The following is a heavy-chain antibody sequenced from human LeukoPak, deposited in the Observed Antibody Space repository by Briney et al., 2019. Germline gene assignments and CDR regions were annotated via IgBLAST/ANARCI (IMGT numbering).Heavy chain of an antibody. J-gene: IGHJ4*02. Sequence: GESLKISCKGSGYSFATYFIGWVRQVPGKGLEWMGMIYPGDADTRYSPSFQGQVPISADNSISTAYLQWSSLKASDTAIYFCARLCLMRYCSGGNCHPDYWGQGTLVTVSS. CDR3: ARLCLMRYCSGGNCHPDY. D-gene: IGHD2-15*01. V-gene: IGHV5-51*01. CDR1: GYSFATYF. CDR2: IYPGDADT.